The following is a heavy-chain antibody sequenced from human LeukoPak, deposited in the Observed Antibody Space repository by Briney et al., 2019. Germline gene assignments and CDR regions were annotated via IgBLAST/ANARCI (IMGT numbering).Heavy chain of an antibody. Sequence: SETLSLTCTVSGGSISSYYWSWIRQPSGKGLEWIGYIYYSGSTNYNPSLKSRVTISVDTSKNQFSLKLSSVTAADTAVYYCARDPAGTFIDYWGQGTLVTVSS. J-gene: IGHJ4*02. CDR2: IYYSGST. CDR1: GGSISSYY. CDR3: ARDPAGTFIDY. V-gene: IGHV4-59*01. D-gene: IGHD3-10*01.